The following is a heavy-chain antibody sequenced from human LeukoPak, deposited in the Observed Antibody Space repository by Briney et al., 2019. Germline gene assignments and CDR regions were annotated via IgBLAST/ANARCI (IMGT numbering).Heavy chain of an antibody. J-gene: IGHJ1*01. Sequence: GASVKVSCKASGYTFTNYYVHWVRQAPGQGLEWMRIIKPSGGGTSYALKFQGRVTMTRDTSTSTAYMELSSLRSEDTAVYYCARDHFDSSGYYYLLGYFDHWGQGTLVTVSS. V-gene: IGHV1-46*01. CDR3: ARDHFDSSGYYYLLGYFDH. CDR1: GYTFTNYY. D-gene: IGHD3-22*01. CDR2: IKPSGGGT.